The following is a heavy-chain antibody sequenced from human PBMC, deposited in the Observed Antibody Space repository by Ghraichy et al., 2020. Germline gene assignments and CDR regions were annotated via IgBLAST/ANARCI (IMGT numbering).Heavy chain of an antibody. V-gene: IGHV3-21*01. D-gene: IGHD5-18*01. CDR2: ISSSSSYI. J-gene: IGHJ4*02. CDR1: GFTFSSYS. Sequence: GGSLRLSCAASGFTFSSYSMNWVRQAPGKGLEWVSSISSSSSYIYYADSVKGRFTISRDNAKNSLYLQMNSLRAEDTAVYYCARDPRGYSYGATGYWGQGTLVTVSS. CDR3: ARDPRGYSYGATGY.